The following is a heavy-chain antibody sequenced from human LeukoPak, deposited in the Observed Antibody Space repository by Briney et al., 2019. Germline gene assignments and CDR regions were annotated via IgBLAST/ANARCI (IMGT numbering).Heavy chain of an antibody. CDR3: ARHGAQPLYYYYGMDV. CDR1: GVSINDHY. Sequence: SETLSLTCSVSGVSINDHYWTWVRQPAGRGLEWIGHIYISGSTDYNPSLKSRVTISVDTSKNQFSLKLSSVTAADTAVYYCARHGAQPLYYYYGMDVWGQGTTVTVSS. CDR2: IYISGST. V-gene: IGHV4-59*08. D-gene: IGHD3-16*01. J-gene: IGHJ6*02.